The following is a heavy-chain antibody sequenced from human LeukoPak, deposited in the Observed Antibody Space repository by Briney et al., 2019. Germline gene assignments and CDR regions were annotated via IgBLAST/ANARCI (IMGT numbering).Heavy chain of an antibody. V-gene: IGHV3-11*01. CDR3: AKEDGGGGRGGAFDI. J-gene: IGHJ3*02. Sequence: GGSLRLSCAASGFSFSDYYVIWIRQAPGRGLEYVSYISSHGSSIHYADSVKGRFTISRDNANNSLFLQMNSLRAEDTAVYYCAKEDGGGGRGGAFDIWGQGTMATVSS. D-gene: IGHD3-10*01. CDR1: GFSFSDYY. CDR2: ISSHGSSI.